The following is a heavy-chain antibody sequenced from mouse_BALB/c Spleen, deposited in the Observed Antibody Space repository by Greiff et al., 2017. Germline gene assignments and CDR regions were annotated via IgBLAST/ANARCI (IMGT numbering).Heavy chain of an antibody. D-gene: IGHD2-4*01. CDR2: IYPGNVNT. V-gene: IGHV1S56*01. Sequence: VQLQQSGPELVKPGASVRISCKASGYTFTSYYIHWVKQRPGQGLEWIGWIYPGNVNTKYNEKFKGKATLTADKSSSTAYMQLSSLTSEDSAVYFCARLDDYDAWFAYWGQGTLVTVSA. CDR3: ARLDDYDAWFAY. J-gene: IGHJ3*01. CDR1: GYTFTSYY.